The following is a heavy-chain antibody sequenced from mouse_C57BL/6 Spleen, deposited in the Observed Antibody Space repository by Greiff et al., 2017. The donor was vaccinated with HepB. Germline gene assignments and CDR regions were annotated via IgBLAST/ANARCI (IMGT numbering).Heavy chain of an antibody. Sequence: QVHVKQSGAELVRPGASVKLSCKASGYTFTDYYINWVKQRPGQGLEWIARIYPGSGNTYYNEKFKGKATLTAEKSSSTAYMQLSSLTSEDSAVYFCASGKYLYDGPFDYWGQGTTLTVSS. CDR3: ASGKYLYDGPFDY. J-gene: IGHJ2*01. CDR2: IYPGSGNT. CDR1: GYTFTDYY. D-gene: IGHD2-3*01. V-gene: IGHV1-76*01.